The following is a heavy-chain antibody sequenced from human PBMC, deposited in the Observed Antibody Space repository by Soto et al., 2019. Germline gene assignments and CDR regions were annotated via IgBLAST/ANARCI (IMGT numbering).Heavy chain of an antibody. Sequence: SVKVSCKASGGTFSSYAISWVRQAPGQGLEWMGGIIPIFGTANYAQKFQGRVTITADKSTSTAYMELSSLRSEDTAVYYCARDRDYYYDNSDKYHYHYAMDVWGQGTTVTVSS. V-gene: IGHV1-69*06. D-gene: IGHD3-22*01. CDR2: IIPIFGTA. J-gene: IGHJ6*02. CDR1: GGTFSSYA. CDR3: ARDRDYYYDNSDKYHYHYAMDV.